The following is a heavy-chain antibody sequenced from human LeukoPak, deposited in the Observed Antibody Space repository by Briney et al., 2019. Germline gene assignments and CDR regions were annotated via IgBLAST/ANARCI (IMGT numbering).Heavy chain of an antibody. CDR2: ISGSGGST. Sequence: GGSLRLSCAASGFTFSSYAMSWVRQAPGKGLEWVSAISGSGGSTYYADSVKGRFTIPRDNSKNTLYLQMNSLRAEDTAVYYCAKWGDYDVLTGYYVSDYWGQGTLVTVSS. J-gene: IGHJ4*02. CDR1: GFTFSSYA. CDR3: AKWGDYDVLTGYYVSDY. V-gene: IGHV3-23*01. D-gene: IGHD3-9*01.